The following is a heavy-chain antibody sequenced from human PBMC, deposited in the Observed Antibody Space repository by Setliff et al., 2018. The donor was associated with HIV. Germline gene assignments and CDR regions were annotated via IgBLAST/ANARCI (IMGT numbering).Heavy chain of an antibody. CDR2: INVHNGDT. D-gene: IGHD5-12*01. CDR1: GYRFSSYG. Sequence: GASVKVSCKASGYRFSSYGITWVRHAPGQGLEWMGWINVHNGDTKFAQRFQDRLTMTTDTSTTTAYMELSGLRSEDTAVYYCAIDVIGGWLRPMPDFWGPGTQVTVSS. V-gene: IGHV1-18*01. CDR3: AIDVIGGWLRPMPDF. J-gene: IGHJ4*02.